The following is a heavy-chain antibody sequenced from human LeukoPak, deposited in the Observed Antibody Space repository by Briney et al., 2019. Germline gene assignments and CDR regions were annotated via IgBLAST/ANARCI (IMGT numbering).Heavy chain of an antibody. J-gene: IGHJ2*01. CDR3: ASTIVTTVYPPGWYFDL. V-gene: IGHV3-21*06. D-gene: IGHD4-17*01. Sequence: SGGSLRLSCAASGFTFSSYGMHWVRQAPGKGLEWVSSISSRSRDVYYADSVKGRFTISRDNTKSSLFLQMDSLRAEDTAVYYCASTIVTTVYPPGWYFDLWGRGTQVTVSS. CDR2: ISSRSRDV. CDR1: GFTFSSYG.